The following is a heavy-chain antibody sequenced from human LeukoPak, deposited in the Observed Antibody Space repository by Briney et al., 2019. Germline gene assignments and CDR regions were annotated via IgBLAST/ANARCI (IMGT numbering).Heavy chain of an antibody. CDR3: ARDEGSGSYYNGLFDP. CDR2: INPNSGST. J-gene: IGHJ5*02. Sequence: GASVKVSCKASGYTFTGYYMHWVRQAPGQGLEWMGWINPNSGSTNYAQKFQGRVTMTRDTSISTAYMELSRLRSDETAVYYCARDEGSGSYYNGLFDPWGQGTLVTVSS. D-gene: IGHD3-10*01. CDR1: GYTFTGYY. V-gene: IGHV1-2*02.